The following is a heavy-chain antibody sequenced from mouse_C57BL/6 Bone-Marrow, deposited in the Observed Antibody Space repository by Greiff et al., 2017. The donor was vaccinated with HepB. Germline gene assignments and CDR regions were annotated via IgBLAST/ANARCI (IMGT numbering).Heavy chain of an antibody. D-gene: IGHD1-1*01. V-gene: IGHV2-9-1*01. CDR2: IWTGGGT. Sequence: VQVVESGPGLVAPSQSLSITCTVSGFSLTSYAISWVRQPPGKGLEWLGVIWTGGGTNYNSALKSRLSISKDNSKSQVFLKMNSLQTDDTARYYCARIPLYYYGSSYFDYWGQGTTLTVSS. CDR3: ARIPLYYYGSSYFDY. J-gene: IGHJ2*01. CDR1: GFSLTSYA.